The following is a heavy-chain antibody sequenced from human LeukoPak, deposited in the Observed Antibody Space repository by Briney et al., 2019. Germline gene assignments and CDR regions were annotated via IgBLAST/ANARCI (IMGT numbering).Heavy chain of an antibody. CDR3: ARMIAVAGFDY. J-gene: IGHJ4*02. V-gene: IGHV4-30-2*01. CDR1: GGSISSGGYP. Sequence: SETLSLTCAVSGGSISSGGYPWSWIRQPPGKGLEWIGYIYHSGSTYYNPSLKSRVTISVDRSKNQFSLKLSSVTAADTAVYYCARMIAVAGFDYWGQGTLVTVSS. CDR2: IYHSGST. D-gene: IGHD6-19*01.